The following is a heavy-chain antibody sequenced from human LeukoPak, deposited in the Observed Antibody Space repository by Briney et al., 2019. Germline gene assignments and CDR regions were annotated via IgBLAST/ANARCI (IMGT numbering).Heavy chain of an antibody. V-gene: IGHV3-23*01. D-gene: IGHD2-2*01. Sequence: GGSLRLSCAASGFTFSSYAMSWVRQAPGKGLEWVSAISGSGGSTYYADSVKGRFTISRDKSKNTLYLQLNSLRAEDTAVYYCAKSSPSSLGYMDVWGKGTTVTVSS. J-gene: IGHJ6*03. CDR2: ISGSGGST. CDR1: GFTFSSYA. CDR3: AKSSPSSLGYMDV.